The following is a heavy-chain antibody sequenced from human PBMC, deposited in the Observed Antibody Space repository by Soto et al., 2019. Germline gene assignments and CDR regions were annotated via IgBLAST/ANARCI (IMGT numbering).Heavy chain of an antibody. CDR1: GFTFSSFP. Sequence: QVHLVESGGGVVQPGRTLRLSCAASGFTFSSFPMHWVRQAPGRGLEWVALISSDGSNKYYADAVKGRFTISRDNSKNTLYLQMNCLRGEDTAVYYCARWNVQHDSYGYFWGQGTQVTVSS. CDR2: ISSDGSNK. D-gene: IGHD5-18*01. V-gene: IGHV3-30-3*01. J-gene: IGHJ4*02. CDR3: ARWNVQHDSYGYF.